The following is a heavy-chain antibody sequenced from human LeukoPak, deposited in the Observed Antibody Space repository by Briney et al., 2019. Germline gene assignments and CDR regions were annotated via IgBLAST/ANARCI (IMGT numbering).Heavy chain of an antibody. V-gene: IGHV4-30-2*01. CDR3: TRGAGWLIDY. CDR1: GGSTNTGGYF. Sequence: PSETLSLTCTVSGGSTNTGGYFWSWIRQPPGKGLEWIGYVFRTGRTSYNPSLDSRVTISLDRSRNQFSLKLNSVTTADTAVYYCTRGAGWLIDYWGQGILVTVSS. J-gene: IGHJ4*02. D-gene: IGHD3-16*01. CDR2: VFRTGRT.